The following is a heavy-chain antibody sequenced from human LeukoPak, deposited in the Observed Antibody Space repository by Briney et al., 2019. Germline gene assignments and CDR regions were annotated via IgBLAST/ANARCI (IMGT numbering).Heavy chain of an antibody. V-gene: IGHV4-30-2*01. J-gene: IGHJ3*02. CDR3: ARFPMALPAGASDI. CDR1: GGSISSGGYS. Sequence: SETLSLTCAVSGGSISSGGYSWSWIRQPPGKGLEWIGYIYHSGSTYYNPSLKSRVTISVDRSKNQFSLKPSSVTAADTAVYYCARFPMALPAGASDIWGQGTMVTVSS. D-gene: IGHD3-10*01. CDR2: IYHSGST.